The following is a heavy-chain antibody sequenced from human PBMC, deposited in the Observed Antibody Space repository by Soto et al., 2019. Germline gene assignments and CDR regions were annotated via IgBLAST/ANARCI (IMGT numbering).Heavy chain of an antibody. CDR2: IYYSGST. J-gene: IGHJ4*02. V-gene: IGHV4-31*03. CDR3: ARGNYYGSGRSFEVRD. CDR1: GCSISSGGYY. Sequence: SETLSLTCTVSGCSISSGGYYWSWLRPHAGKGLEWSGYIYYSGSTYYNPSLKSRVTISVDTSKNQCSLKLSSVTAVDTGVYYCARGNYYGSGRSFEVRDGGQGTLVTVSA. D-gene: IGHD3-10*01.